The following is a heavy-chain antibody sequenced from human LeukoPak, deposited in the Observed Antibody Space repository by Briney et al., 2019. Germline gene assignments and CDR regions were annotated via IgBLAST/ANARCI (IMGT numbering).Heavy chain of an antibody. CDR2: INHSGST. Sequence: SETLSLTCAVYGRSFSGYYWSWIRQPPGKGLEWIGEINHSGSTNYNPSLKSRVTISVDTSKNQFSLKLSSVTAADTAVYYCARVKGSLVRGVYYYYGMDVWGKGTTVTVSS. J-gene: IGHJ6*04. CDR3: ARVKGSLVRGVYYYYGMDV. V-gene: IGHV4-34*01. CDR1: GRSFSGYY. D-gene: IGHD3-10*01.